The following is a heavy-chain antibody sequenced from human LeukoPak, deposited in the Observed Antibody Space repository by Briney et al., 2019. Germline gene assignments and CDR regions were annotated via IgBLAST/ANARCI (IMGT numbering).Heavy chain of an antibody. CDR1: GYSISSGYY. CDR3: ARLSQFGVLRFSYYMDV. J-gene: IGHJ6*03. D-gene: IGHD3-3*01. CDR2: IYHSGLT. Sequence: SETLSLTCSVSGYSISSGYYWGWIRQPPGKGLEWIGTIYHSGLTYYNPSLKSRVTISVDTSKNQFSLKLSSVTAADTAVYYCARLSQFGVLRFSYYMDVWGKGTTVTVSS. V-gene: IGHV4-38-2*02.